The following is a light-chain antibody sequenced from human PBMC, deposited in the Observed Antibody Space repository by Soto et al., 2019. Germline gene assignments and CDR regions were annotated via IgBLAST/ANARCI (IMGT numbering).Light chain of an antibody. Sequence: DIQMTQSPSSLSASVGDRLTITCRASQTIISFLNWYQQKPGKAPKLLIYAASSLQSGVPSRFSGSGSGTEFTLNISSLQPEDFATYCCQQSYDTPYTFGQGTKLEIK. J-gene: IGKJ2*01. CDR1: QTIISF. V-gene: IGKV1-39*01. CDR2: AAS. CDR3: QQSYDTPYT.